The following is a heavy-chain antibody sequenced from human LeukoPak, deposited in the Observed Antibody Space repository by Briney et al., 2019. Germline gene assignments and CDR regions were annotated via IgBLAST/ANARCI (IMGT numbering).Heavy chain of an antibody. Sequence: PSGTLSLTCAVSGGSITTTNWWSWVRQPPGKGLEWIGEVHLSGATNYNPSLESRVSMSIDKSRNHLSLEVTSVTAADTAIYYCTRESGAFSPFGFWGQGTLLTVSS. CDR2: VHLSGAT. J-gene: IGHJ4*02. CDR1: GGSITTTNW. D-gene: IGHD1-26*01. V-gene: IGHV4-4*02. CDR3: TRESGAFSPFGF.